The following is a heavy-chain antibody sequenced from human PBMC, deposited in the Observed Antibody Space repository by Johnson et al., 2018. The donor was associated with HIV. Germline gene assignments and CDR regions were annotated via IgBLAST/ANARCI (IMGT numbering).Heavy chain of an antibody. CDR1: GLTFSDFA. Sequence: VHLVESGGGVVQPGKSLRLSCAASGLTFSDFAMHWVRQAPGKGLEWVAVTSYDGINKYYATSVKGRFTISRDNSKNTLYLQMNSLRAEDTAVYYCAKVIAVAGTGAFDIWGQGTMVTVSS. CDR2: TSYDGINK. D-gene: IGHD6-19*01. J-gene: IGHJ3*02. V-gene: IGHV3-30-3*01. CDR3: AKVIAVAGTGAFDI.